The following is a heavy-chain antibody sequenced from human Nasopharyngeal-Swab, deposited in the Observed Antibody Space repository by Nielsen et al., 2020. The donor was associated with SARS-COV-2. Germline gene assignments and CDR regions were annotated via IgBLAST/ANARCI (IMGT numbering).Heavy chain of an antibody. CDR3: ARRGTWIQLLDI. D-gene: IGHD5-18*01. J-gene: IGHJ3*02. CDR1: GGTFSSYV. CDR2: IIPIFGTA. Sequence: SVKVSCKASGGTFSSYVISWVRQAPGQGLEWMGGIIPIFGTANYAQKFQGRVTITADESTSTAYMELSSLRSEDTAVYYCARRGTWIQLLDIWGQGTMVTVSS. V-gene: IGHV1-69*13.